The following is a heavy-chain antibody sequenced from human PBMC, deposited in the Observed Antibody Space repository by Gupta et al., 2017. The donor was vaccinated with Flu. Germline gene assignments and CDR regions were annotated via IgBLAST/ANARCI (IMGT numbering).Heavy chain of an antibody. CDR1: GFTFSSVW. J-gene: IGHJ4*02. Sequence: EVQLVESGGGLVQPGGSLRLSCAGSGFTFSSVWMTWVRQTPGKGLEWVANIKGDGGVKQYADSVKGRFTISRDNAKNSLYLQMNSLRAGDTAVYYCAMSGSYAFFSWGQGTLVTVSS. CDR3: AMSGSYAFFS. V-gene: IGHV3-7*02. CDR2: IKGDGGVK. D-gene: IGHD3-3*01.